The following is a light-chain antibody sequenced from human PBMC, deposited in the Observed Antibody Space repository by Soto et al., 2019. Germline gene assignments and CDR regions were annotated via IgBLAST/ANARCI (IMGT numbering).Light chain of an antibody. CDR1: SSDVGGYNF. CDR3: SSYTSSSTIVV. CDR2: DVT. V-gene: IGLV2-14*01. J-gene: IGLJ2*01. Sequence: QSALTQPASVSGSPGQSITIPCTGTSSDVGGYNFVSWYQQYPGKAPKLMIYDVTNRPSGVSNRFSASKSVNTASLTISGLQAEEEANYYCSSYTSSSTIVVFGGGTQLTVL.